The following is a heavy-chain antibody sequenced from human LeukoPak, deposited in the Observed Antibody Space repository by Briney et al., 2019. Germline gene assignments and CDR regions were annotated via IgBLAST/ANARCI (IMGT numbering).Heavy chain of an antibody. D-gene: IGHD3-10*01. CDR2: IRYDGSNK. CDR1: GFTFSSYG. Sequence: PGGSLRLSCAASGFTFSSYGMHWVRQAPGKGLEWVAFIRYDGSNKYYADSVKGRFTISRDNSKNTLYLQMNSLRAEDTAVYYCAKDGPMVRGVNYYYYMDVWGKGTTVTVSS. J-gene: IGHJ6*03. CDR3: AKDGPMVRGVNYYYYMDV. V-gene: IGHV3-30*02.